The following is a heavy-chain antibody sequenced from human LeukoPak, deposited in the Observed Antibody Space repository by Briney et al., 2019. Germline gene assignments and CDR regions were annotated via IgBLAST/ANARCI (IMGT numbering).Heavy chain of an antibody. CDR3: GRARGRGGVMIFDY. V-gene: IGHV1-8*01. J-gene: IGHJ4*02. D-gene: IGHD3-16*01. CDR2: MNPNTGNT. CDR1: GYAFSSYD. Sequence: ASVKVSCKASGYAFSSYDINWVRQVPGQGPEWMGWMNPNTGNTGYAQKFEGRVTVSRNTSQRTAYMELSSLRSEDTAVYYCGRARGRGGVMIFDYWGQGTRVTVSS.